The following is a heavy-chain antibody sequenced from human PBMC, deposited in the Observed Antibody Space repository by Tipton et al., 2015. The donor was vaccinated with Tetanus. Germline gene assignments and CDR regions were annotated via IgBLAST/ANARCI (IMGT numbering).Heavy chain of an antibody. CDR2: IKQDGSEK. CDR1: GFTFSSYW. D-gene: IGHD2-15*01. CDR3: ARENIVVVELNWFDP. J-gene: IGHJ5*02. Sequence: SLRLSCAASGFTFSSYWMSWVRQAPGKGLEWVASIKQDGSEKYYVDSVKGRFTISRDNAKNSLYLQMNSLRAEDTAVYYCARENIVVVELNWFDPWGQGTLVTVSS. V-gene: IGHV3-7*05.